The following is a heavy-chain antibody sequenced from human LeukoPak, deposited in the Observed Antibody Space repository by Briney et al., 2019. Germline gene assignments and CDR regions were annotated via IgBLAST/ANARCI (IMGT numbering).Heavy chain of an antibody. CDR2: IYSGGST. D-gene: IGHD1-1*01. CDR1: GFTFSTDW. J-gene: IGHJ4*02. V-gene: IGHV3-53*01. CDR3: VVLEGNFDY. Sequence: GGSLRLSCAASGFTFSTDWMSWVSQAPGKGLEWVSVIYSGGSTYYADSVKGRFTISRDNSKNTLYLQMNSLRAEDTAVYYCVVLEGNFDYWGQGTLVTVSS.